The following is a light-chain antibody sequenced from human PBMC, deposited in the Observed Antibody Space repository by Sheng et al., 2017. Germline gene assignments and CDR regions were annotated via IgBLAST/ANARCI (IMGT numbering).Light chain of an antibody. V-gene: IGLV1-40*01. Sequence: QSILTQPPSVSGAPGQRVTISCTGTSSNIGPDFDVHWYQQLPGRAPKVLIYGNNNRPSGVPDRFSGSKSGTSASLAITGLQPEDEADYYCQSYDPSLSASVFGGGTHLTRPR. CDR2: GNN. J-gene: IGLJ7*01. CDR3: QSYDPSLSASV. CDR1: SSNIGPDFD.